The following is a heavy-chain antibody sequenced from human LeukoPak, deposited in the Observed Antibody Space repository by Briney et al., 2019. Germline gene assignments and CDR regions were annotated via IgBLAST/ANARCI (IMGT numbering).Heavy chain of an antibody. CDR1: GFTFSNYW. CDR2: IKQDGSEK. Sequence: GGSLRLSCAASGFTFSNYWMSWVRQAPGKGLEWVANIKQDGSEKYYADSVKGRLTISRDNAKSSLYLQMNTLRAEDTAVYYCATFTDYWGQGTLVTVSS. J-gene: IGHJ4*02. CDR3: ATFTDY. V-gene: IGHV3-7*02.